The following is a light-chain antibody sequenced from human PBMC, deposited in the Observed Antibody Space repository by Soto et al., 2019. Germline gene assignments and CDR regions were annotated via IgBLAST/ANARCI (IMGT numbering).Light chain of an antibody. CDR2: AAS. Sequence: DIQMTQSPSSVSASVGDRVTITCRASQDISGWLAWFQQKPGKAPNLLIYAASILQSGVPSRFSGSGSGTDFTLTITYLQPEDLATYYCQQLFTYPPTFGPGTKVDIK. V-gene: IGKV1D-12*01. J-gene: IGKJ3*01. CDR3: QQLFTYPPT. CDR1: QDISGW.